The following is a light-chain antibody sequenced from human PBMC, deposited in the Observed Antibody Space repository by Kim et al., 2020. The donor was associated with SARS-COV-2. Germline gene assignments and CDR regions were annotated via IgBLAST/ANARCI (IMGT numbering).Light chain of an antibody. CDR3: QAWDSNTVV. J-gene: IGLJ2*01. V-gene: IGLV3-1*01. CDR1: KLVDKY. Sequence: SYELTQPPSVSVSPGQTASITCSGDKLVDKYVSWHQQKPGQSPVLVIYQDNKRPSGIPERFSGSNSGNTATLTISGTQAMDEADYYCQAWDSNTVVFGGG. CDR2: QDN.